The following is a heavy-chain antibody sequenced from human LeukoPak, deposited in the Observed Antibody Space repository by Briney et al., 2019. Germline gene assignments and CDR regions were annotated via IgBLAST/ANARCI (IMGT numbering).Heavy chain of an antibody. Sequence: PGGSLRLSCAASGFSFSDYGMNWVRRAPGKGLEWLSHNNSNGAVISYADSVKGRFTISRDTAKSSLYLQMNSLKIEDTAIYFCARDPDGDYDFDYWGQGTLVTVSS. D-gene: IGHD4-17*01. V-gene: IGHV3-48*01. CDR2: NNSNGAVI. CDR1: GFSFSDYG. CDR3: ARDPDGDYDFDY. J-gene: IGHJ4*02.